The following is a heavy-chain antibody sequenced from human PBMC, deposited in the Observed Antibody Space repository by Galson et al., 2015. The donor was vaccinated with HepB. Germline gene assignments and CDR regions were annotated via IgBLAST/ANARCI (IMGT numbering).Heavy chain of an antibody. J-gene: IGHJ3*02. V-gene: IGHV3-66*02. CDR2: IYSGGST. CDR1: GFIVSSNY. CDR3: ARLCSSTSCPQDAFDI. Sequence: SLRLSCAASGFIVSSNYMSWVRQAPGKGLEWVSVIYSGGSTYYADSVEGRFTISRDNSKNTLYLQMNSLRAEDTAVYYCARLCSSTSCPQDAFDIWGQGTMVTVSS. D-gene: IGHD2-2*01.